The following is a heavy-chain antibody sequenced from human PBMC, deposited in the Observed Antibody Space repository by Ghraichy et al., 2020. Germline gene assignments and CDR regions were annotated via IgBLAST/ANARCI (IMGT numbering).Heavy chain of an antibody. V-gene: IGHV3-15*01. Sequence: GGSLRLSCAASGFAFRNVWMSWVRQAPGKGLEWVGHIKSRFDGVTTDYAPPVKGRFIISRDDSKVTLYLHMNSLKIDDTDVYYCDVAVADVPAAHWLGPWGQGNLVTVSS. CDR2: IKSRFDGVTT. J-gene: IGHJ5*02. D-gene: IGHD2-2*01. CDR1: GFAFRNVW. CDR3: DVAVADVPAAHWLGP.